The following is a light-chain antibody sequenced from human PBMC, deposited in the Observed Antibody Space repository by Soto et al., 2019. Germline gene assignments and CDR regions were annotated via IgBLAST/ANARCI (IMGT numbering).Light chain of an antibody. CDR2: EVS. J-gene: IGLJ2*01. V-gene: IGLV2-14*01. CDR1: SNDVGGYNY. CDR3: SSYSSSRTLV. Sequence: QSALTQPASVSGSPGQSITISCTGTSNDVGGYNYVSWYQQHPGKVPKLMICEVSNRPSGVSNRFSGSKSGNTASLTISGLQAEDEADYYCSSYSSSRTLVFGGGTKVTVL.